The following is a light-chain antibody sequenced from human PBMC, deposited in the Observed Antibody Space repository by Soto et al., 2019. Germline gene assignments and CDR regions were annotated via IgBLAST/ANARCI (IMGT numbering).Light chain of an antibody. J-gene: IGKJ1*01. CDR3: QQYNSYSPT. Sequence: AIQLTQSPSSLSASTGDRVAISCRASQGIKSALVWYQQKPGKSPKLLVYDASSLEGGVPSRFSGSGSGTEVTLTITSLQPDDFGTYYCQQYNSYSPTFGPGTKVQIK. CDR1: QGIKSA. CDR2: DAS. V-gene: IGKV1-13*02.